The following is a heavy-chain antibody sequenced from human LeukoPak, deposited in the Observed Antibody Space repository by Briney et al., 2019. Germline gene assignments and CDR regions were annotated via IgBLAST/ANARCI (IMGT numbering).Heavy chain of an antibody. CDR2: INPNSGGT. J-gene: IGHJ4*02. D-gene: IGHD3-3*01. CDR3: ARGVSQFWSGYLKTEYYFDY. Sequence: ASVKVSCKASGYTFTGYYMHWVRQAPGQGLEWMGWINPNSGGTNYAQKFQGRVTMTRDTSISTAYMELSSLRSEDTAVYYCARGVSQFWSGYLKTEYYFDYWGQGTLVTVSS. CDR1: GYTFTGYY. V-gene: IGHV1-2*02.